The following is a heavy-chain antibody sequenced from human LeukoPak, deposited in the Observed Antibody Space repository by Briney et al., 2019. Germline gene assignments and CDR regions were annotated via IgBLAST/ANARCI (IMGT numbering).Heavy chain of an antibody. V-gene: IGHV3-21*01. CDR1: GFTFSSYS. CDR2: ISSSRSYI. Sequence: GGSLRLSCAASGFTFSSYSMNWVRQAPGEGLEWVSCISSSRSYIYYADSVKGRFTISRDNAKNSLYLQVNSLRAEDTAVYYCARDALGEAFDIWGQGTMVTVSS. CDR3: ARDALGEAFDI. J-gene: IGHJ3*02. D-gene: IGHD3-16*01.